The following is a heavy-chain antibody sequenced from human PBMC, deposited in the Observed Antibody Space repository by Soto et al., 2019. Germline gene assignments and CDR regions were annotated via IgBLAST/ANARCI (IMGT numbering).Heavy chain of an antibody. V-gene: IGHV4-30-4*01. Sequence: QVQLQESGPGLVKPSQTLSLTCTVSGGSISSGDYYWSWIRQPPGKGLEWIGYIYYRGSTYYNLSLKSRVTISVDTSKNQFSLKLSSVTAADTAVYYCARENDSSGYSGSPLIDYWGQGTLVTVSS. J-gene: IGHJ4*02. CDR3: ARENDSSGYSGSPLIDY. CDR1: GGSISSGDYY. CDR2: IYYRGST. D-gene: IGHD3-22*01.